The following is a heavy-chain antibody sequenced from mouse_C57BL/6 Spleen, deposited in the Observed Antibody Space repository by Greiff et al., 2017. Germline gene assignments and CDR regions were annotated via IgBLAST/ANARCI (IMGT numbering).Heavy chain of an antibody. J-gene: IGHJ3*01. D-gene: IGHD2-5*01. Sequence: EVQVVESGGGLVQPGGSLSLSCAASGFTFTDYYMSWVRQPPGKALEWLGFIRNKANGYTTAYSASVKGRFTISRDNSQSILYLQMNALRAEDSATYYCASSYYSNYGLAYWGQGTLVTVSA. CDR2: IRNKANGYTT. CDR3: ASSYYSNYGLAY. V-gene: IGHV7-3*01. CDR1: GFTFTDYY.